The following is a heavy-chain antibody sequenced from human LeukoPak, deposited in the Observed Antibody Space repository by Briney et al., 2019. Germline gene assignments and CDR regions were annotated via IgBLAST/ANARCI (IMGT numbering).Heavy chain of an antibody. CDR3: AREAVDTVMEKDNYYYYYMDV. CDR1: GYSFTSYW. CDR2: IYPGDSDT. J-gene: IGHJ6*03. Sequence: GESLKISCKGSGYSFTSYWIGWVRQMPGKGLEWMGIIYPGDSDTRYSPSFQGQVTISADKSISTAYLQWSSLKASDTAMYYCAREAVDTVMEKDNYYYYYMDVWGKGTTVTVSS. D-gene: IGHD5-18*01. V-gene: IGHV5-51*01.